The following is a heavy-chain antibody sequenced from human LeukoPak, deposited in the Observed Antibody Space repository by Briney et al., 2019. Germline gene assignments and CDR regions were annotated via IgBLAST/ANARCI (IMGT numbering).Heavy chain of an antibody. Sequence: SQTLSLTCGISGDSVSSNSVAWTWIRQSPSRGLEWLGRTYYRSKWYNDYAASVKSRITINADTSKNQFSLQLNSVTPEDTAVYYCARAVAGRLDYWGQGTLVTVSS. J-gene: IGHJ4*02. D-gene: IGHD6-19*01. CDR2: TYYRSKWYN. CDR1: GDSVSSNSVA. CDR3: ARAVAGRLDY. V-gene: IGHV6-1*01.